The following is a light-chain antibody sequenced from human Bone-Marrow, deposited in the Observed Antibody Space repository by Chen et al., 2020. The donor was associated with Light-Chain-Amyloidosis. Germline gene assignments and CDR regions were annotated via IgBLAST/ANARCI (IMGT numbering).Light chain of an antibody. CDR1: KLGDKY. Sequence: SYELTQPPSVSVSPGQTASITCSGDKLGDKYACWYQQKPGQSPVLVIYQDSKRPSGIPERFSGSNSGNTATLTISGTQAMDEADYYWQSADSSDTYVIFGGGTKLTVL. J-gene: IGLJ2*01. V-gene: IGLV3-1*01. CDR2: QDS. CDR3: QSADSSDTYVI.